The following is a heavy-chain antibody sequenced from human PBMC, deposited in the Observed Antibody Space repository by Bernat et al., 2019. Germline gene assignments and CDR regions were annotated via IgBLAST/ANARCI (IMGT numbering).Heavy chain of an antibody. V-gene: IGHV4-39*01. CDR2: IYYSGST. J-gene: IGHJ3*02. D-gene: IGHD3-22*01. CDR3: ARPWNYYDSSGFQKGYDAFGI. Sequence: QLQLQESGPGLVKPSETLSLTCTVSGGSISSSSYYWGWIRQPPGKGLEWIGSIYYSGSTYYNPSLKSRVTISVDTSKNQFSLKLSSVTAADTAVYYCARPWNYYDSSGFQKGYDAFGIWGQGTMVTVSS. CDR1: GGSISSSSYY.